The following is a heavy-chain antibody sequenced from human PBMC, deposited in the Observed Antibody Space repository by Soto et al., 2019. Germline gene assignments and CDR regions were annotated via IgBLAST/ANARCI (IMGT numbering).Heavy chain of an antibody. J-gene: IGHJ5*02. Sequence: ASVKGSWTSSGYTYCIDGVAWVRQAPGQPLEWLGWISLYSDGTNYAQKFQGRVSMTTDTSTTTAYMELRSLRSDDTAVYYCARVVPGAEAWSGPWGQRTLVPVSS. D-gene: IGHD2-2*01. CDR1: GYTYCIDG. CDR3: ARVVPGAEAWSGP. CDR2: ISLYSDGT. V-gene: IGHV1-18*01.